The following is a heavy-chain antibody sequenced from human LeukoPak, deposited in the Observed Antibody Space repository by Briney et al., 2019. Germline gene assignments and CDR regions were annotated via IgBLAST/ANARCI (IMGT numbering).Heavy chain of an antibody. Sequence: GGSLRLSCAASGFTFSSYWMHWVRQAPGKGLVWVSRINSDGSSTYYADSVKGRFTISRDNSKNTLYLQMNSLRAEDTAVYYCAKDRDSSGWEILNWFNPWGQGTLVTVSS. J-gene: IGHJ5*02. CDR2: INSDGSST. D-gene: IGHD6-19*01. CDR1: GFTFSSYW. CDR3: AKDRDSSGWEILNWFNP. V-gene: IGHV3-74*01.